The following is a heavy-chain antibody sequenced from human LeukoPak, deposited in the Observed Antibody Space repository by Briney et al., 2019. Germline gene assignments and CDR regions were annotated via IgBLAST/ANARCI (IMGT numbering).Heavy chain of an antibody. V-gene: IGHV3-23*01. CDR2: ISGSGGST. CDR3: AKEDGLGVFHD. Sequence: PGGSLRLSCAASGFNFSSYGMNWVRQAPGKGLEWVSVISGSGGSTYYADSVKGRFTISRDNSKNTLYLQMNSLRAEDTAAYYCAKEDGLGVFHDGGEGTLVT. J-gene: IGHJ4*02. CDR1: GFNFSSYG. D-gene: IGHD4-17*01.